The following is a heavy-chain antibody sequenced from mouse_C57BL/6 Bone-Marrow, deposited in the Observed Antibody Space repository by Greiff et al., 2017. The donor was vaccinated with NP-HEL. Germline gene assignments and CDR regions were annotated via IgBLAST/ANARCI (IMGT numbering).Heavy chain of an antibody. Sequence: EVKLMESGGGLVQPGGSLKLSCAASGFTFSDYYMYWVRQTPEKRLEWVAYISNGGGSTYYPDTVKGRFTISRDNAKNTLYLQMSRLKSEDTAMYCCARGGYGNYGGVFDYWGQGTTLTVSS. CDR2: ISNGGGST. D-gene: IGHD2-1*01. V-gene: IGHV5-12*01. J-gene: IGHJ2*01. CDR3: ARGGYGNYGGVFDY. CDR1: GFTFSDYY.